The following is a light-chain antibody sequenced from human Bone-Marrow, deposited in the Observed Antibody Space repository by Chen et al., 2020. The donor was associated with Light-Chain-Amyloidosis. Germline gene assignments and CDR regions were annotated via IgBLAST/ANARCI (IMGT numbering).Light chain of an antibody. J-gene: IGLJ2*01. CDR1: SSDVGGYNY. V-gene: IGLV2-14*03. Sequence: QSALTQPASVSGSPGQSITISCTGTSSDVGGYNYVSWYQQHPGKAPKLMIYDVSTRPSGVSNRFSGSKAGNTASLTISGLQAEDEDDYYCNSYTGSSSVVFGGGTKLTVL. CDR3: NSYTGSSSVV. CDR2: DVS.